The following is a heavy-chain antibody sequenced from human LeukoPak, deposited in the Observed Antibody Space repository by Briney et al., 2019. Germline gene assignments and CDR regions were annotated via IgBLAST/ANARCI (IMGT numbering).Heavy chain of an antibody. CDR2: IYYSGST. Sequence: SETLSLTCTVSGGSISSYYWSWIRQPPGKGLEWIGYIYYSGSTNYNPSLKSRVTISVDTSKNQFSLKLSSVTAADTAVYYCARGSRIQLWWRGGAFDIWGQGTMVTVSS. D-gene: IGHD5-18*01. CDR1: GGSISSYY. CDR3: ARGSRIQLWWRGGAFDI. J-gene: IGHJ3*02. V-gene: IGHV4-59*12.